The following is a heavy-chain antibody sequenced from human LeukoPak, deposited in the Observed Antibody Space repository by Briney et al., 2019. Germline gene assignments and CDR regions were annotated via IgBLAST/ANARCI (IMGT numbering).Heavy chain of an antibody. D-gene: IGHD6-13*01. J-gene: IGHJ6*03. Sequence: GRSLRLSCAASGFTFSSYAMHWVRQAPGKGLEWVAVISYDGSNKYYADSVKGRFTISRDNSKNTLYLQMNSLRAEDTAVYYCAKDLAAAGIWYYYYMDVWGKGTTVTISS. CDR3: AKDLAAAGIWYYYYMDV. CDR2: ISYDGSNK. CDR1: GFTFSSYA. V-gene: IGHV3-30*04.